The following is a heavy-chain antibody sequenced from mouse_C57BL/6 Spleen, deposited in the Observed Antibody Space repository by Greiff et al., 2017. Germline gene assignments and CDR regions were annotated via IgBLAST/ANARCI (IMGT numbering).Heavy chain of an antibody. CDR3: ARDYDVEYYFDY. CDR2: ISSGGSYT. D-gene: IGHD2-4*01. J-gene: IGHJ2*01. V-gene: IGHV5-6*01. Sequence: EVQVVESGGDLVKPGGSLKLSCAASGFTFSSYGMSWVRQTPDKRLEWVATISSGGSYTYYPDSVKGRFTISRDNAKNTLYLQMSSLKSEDTAMYYCARDYDVEYYFDYWGQGTTLTVSS. CDR1: GFTFSSYG.